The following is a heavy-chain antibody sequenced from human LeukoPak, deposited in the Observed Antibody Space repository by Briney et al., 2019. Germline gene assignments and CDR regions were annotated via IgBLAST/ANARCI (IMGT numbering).Heavy chain of an antibody. V-gene: IGHV1-24*01. D-gene: IGHD6-19*01. CDR3: ATSIAVAGLGNAFDI. J-gene: IGHJ3*02. CDR1: GYTLTELS. CDR2: FDPEDGET. Sequence: SVKVTCKVSGYTLTELSMHWVRQAPGKGLEWMGGFDPEDGETIYAQKFQGRVTMTEDTSTDTAYMELSSLRSEDTAVYYCATSIAVAGLGNAFDIWGQGTMVTVSS.